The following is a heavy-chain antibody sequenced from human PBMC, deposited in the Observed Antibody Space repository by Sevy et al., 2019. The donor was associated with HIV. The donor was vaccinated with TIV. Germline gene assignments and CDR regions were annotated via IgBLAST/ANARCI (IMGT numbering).Heavy chain of an antibody. D-gene: IGHD3-22*01. CDR3: TRRYYYDTSGYSDDAFDI. Sequence: GGSLRLSCAASGFTFSGSAMHWVRQASGKGLEWVGRIRSKANSYATAYAASVKGRFTISRDDSKNTAYLQMNSLKTEDTAVYYCTRRYYYDTSGYSDDAFDIWGQGTMVTVSS. J-gene: IGHJ3*02. CDR2: IRSKANSYAT. V-gene: IGHV3-73*01. CDR1: GFTFSGSA.